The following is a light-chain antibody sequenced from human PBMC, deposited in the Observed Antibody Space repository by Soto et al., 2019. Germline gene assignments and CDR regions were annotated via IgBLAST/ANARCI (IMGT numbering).Light chain of an antibody. V-gene: IGKV1-5*01. CDR2: DAI. CDR1: RPIGDW. J-gene: IGKJ1*01. Sequence: DVQLIQSPSTLSASLVDRAPTTCPFIRPIGDWVAWYQQKPGKAPKLLIYDAISSDSGVPSRFSGSGSETEFTLTISSLQPGDFATYYCQQYDSYSNTFGQGTRVEL. CDR3: QQYDSYSNT.